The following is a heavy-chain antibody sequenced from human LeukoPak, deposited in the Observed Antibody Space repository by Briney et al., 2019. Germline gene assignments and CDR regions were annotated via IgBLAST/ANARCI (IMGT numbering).Heavy chain of an antibody. Sequence: PGGSLRLSCAASGFTFSSYWMSWVRQAPGKGLEWVANIKQDGSEKYYVDSVKGRFTISRDNSKNTLYLQMNSLRAEDTAVYYCAKDALWFGELLGSWFDPWGQGTLVTVSS. CDR3: AKDALWFGELLGSWFDP. J-gene: IGHJ5*02. CDR1: GFTFSSYW. D-gene: IGHD3-10*01. V-gene: IGHV3-7*03. CDR2: IKQDGSEK.